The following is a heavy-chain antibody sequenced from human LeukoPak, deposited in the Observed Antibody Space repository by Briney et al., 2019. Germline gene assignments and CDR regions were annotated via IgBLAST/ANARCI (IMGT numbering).Heavy chain of an antibody. CDR2: IYSDGST. J-gene: IGHJ3*02. Sequence: GGSLRLSCAASGFTVSSNYMSWVRQAPGKGLEWVSVIYSDGSTNYADSVKGRFTISRDNSKNTLYLQMNSLRAEDTAVYYCARDMDTAMVTRAFDIWGQGTMVTVSS. CDR1: GFTVSSNY. V-gene: IGHV3-53*05. D-gene: IGHD5-18*01. CDR3: ARDMDTAMVTRAFDI.